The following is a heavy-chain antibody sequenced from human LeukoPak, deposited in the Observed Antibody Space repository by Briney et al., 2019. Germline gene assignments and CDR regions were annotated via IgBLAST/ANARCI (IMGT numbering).Heavy chain of an antibody. J-gene: IGHJ3*02. CDR1: GFTFSSYS. D-gene: IGHD1-14*01. CDR2: ISSSSSYI. CDR3: AREGLTTQDAFDI. Sequence: GGSLRLSCAASGFTFSSYSMNWVRQAPGKGLEWVSYISSSSSYIHYADSVKGRFTISRDNDKNSLYLQMNSLRAEDSAVYYCAREGLTTQDAFDIWGQGTMVTVSS. V-gene: IGHV3-21*01.